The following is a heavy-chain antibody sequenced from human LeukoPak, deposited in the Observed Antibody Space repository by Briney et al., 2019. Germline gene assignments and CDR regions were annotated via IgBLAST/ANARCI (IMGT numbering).Heavy chain of an antibody. Sequence: SETLSLTCTVSGGSISSSSYYWGWIRQPPGKGLEWIGSIYHGGSNYYNPSLKSRVTMSVDTSKNQFSLKLNSVTAADTAVYYCARILGYCSSNSCHDAFDIWGQGTMVTVSS. J-gene: IGHJ3*02. CDR1: GGSISSSSYY. CDR2: IYHGGSN. CDR3: ARILGYCSSNSCHDAFDI. V-gene: IGHV4-39*07. D-gene: IGHD2-2*01.